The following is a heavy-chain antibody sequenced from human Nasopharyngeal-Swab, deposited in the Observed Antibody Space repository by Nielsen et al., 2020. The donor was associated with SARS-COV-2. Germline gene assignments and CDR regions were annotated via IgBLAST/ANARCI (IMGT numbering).Heavy chain of an antibody. D-gene: IGHD5-18*01. J-gene: IGHJ4*02. V-gene: IGHV3-21*01. CDR1: GLTFSGYS. Sequence: GGSLRLSCAASGLTFSGYSMNWVRQAPGEGLEWVSSISSSGSYIFYADSAKGRFTISRDNSKNSLYLQMNSLRAEDTALYYCTRERGYSYGYSDYWGQGTLVTVSS. CDR3: TRERGYSYGYSDY. CDR2: ISSSGSYI.